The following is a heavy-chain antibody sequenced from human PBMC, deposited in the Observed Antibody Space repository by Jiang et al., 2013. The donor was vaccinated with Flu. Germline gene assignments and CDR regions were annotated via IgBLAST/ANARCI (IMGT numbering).Heavy chain of an antibody. D-gene: IGHD6-19*01. J-gene: IGHJ5*02. Sequence: GSGLVKPSETLSLTCTVSGGSISSSSYYWGWIRQPPGKGLEWIGSIYYSGSTYYNPSLKSRVTISVDTSKNQFSLKLSSVTAADTAVYYCARRGYSSGWLSWGQGTLVTVSS. CDR2: IYYSGST. CDR3: ARRGYSSGWLS. V-gene: IGHV4-39*01. CDR1: GGSISSSSYY.